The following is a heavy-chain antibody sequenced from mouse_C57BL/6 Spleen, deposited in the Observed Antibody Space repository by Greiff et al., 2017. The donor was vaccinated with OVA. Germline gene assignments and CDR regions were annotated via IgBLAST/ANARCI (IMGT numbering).Heavy chain of an antibody. D-gene: IGHD2-4*01. J-gene: IGHJ2*01. CDR3: ARGVDYDYEGDY. CDR1: GYSITSGYY. Sequence: EVQLQQSGPGLVKPSQSLSLTCSVTGYSITSGYYWNWIRQFPGNKLEWMGNISYDGSNNYNPSLKNRISITRDTSKNQFFLKLNSMTTEDTATYYCARGVDYDYEGDYWGQGTTLTVSS. CDR2: ISYDGSN. V-gene: IGHV3-6*01.